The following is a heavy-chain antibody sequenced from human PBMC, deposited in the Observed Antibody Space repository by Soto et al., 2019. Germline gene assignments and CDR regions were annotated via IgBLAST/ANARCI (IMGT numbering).Heavy chain of an antibody. CDR1: GFSLSTRGVG. CDR3: AHRLNSGWFDP. V-gene: IGHV2-5*02. D-gene: IGHD1-26*01. Sequence: QVTLKESGPTLVKPTQTLTLTCTFSGFSLSTRGVGVAWIRQPPGKALEWLALIYWDDDKRYSPSLKSRLTITKDTSKNQVVLTMTNLDPVDTATYYCAHRLNSGWFDPWGHGTLVTVSS. CDR2: IYWDDDK. J-gene: IGHJ5*02.